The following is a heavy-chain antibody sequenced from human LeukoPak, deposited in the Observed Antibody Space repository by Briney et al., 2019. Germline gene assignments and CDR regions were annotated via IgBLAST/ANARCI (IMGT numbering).Heavy chain of an antibody. CDR1: GGSISSSSYY. D-gene: IGHD1-26*01. CDR3: ARDMEWELLTPYHFDY. V-gene: IGHV4-39*07. J-gene: IGHJ4*02. CDR2: IYYSGST. Sequence: PSETLSLTCTVSGGSISSSSYYWGWIRQPPGKGLEWIGSIYYSGSTYYNPSLKSRVTISVDTSKNQFSLKLSSVTAADTAVYYCARDMEWELLTPYHFDYWGQGTLVTVSS.